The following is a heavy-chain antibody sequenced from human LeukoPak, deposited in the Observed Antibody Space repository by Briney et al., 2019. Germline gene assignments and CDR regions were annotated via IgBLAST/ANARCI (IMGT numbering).Heavy chain of an antibody. CDR2: INHSGST. Sequence: SETLSLTCAVYGWSFSGYYWSWIRQPPGKGLEWIGEINHSGSTNYNPSLKSRVTISVDTSKNQFSLKLSSVTAADTAVYYCKLVTASDAFDIWGQGTMVTVSS. J-gene: IGHJ3*02. D-gene: IGHD2-21*02. CDR3: KLVTASDAFDI. V-gene: IGHV4-34*01. CDR1: GWSFSGYY.